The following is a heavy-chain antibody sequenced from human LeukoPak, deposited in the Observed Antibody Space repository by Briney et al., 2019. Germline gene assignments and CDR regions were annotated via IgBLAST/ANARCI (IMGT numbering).Heavy chain of an antibody. V-gene: IGHV4-31*03. CDR2: IYYSGST. Sequence: PSETLSLTCTVSGGSISSGGYYWSWIRQHPGKGLEWIGYIYYSGSTYYNPSLKSRVTISVDTSKNQFSLKLSSVTAADTAVYYCARARYNWNYAGLDYWGQGTLVTVSS. D-gene: IGHD1-7*01. CDR3: ARARYNWNYAGLDY. CDR1: GGSISSGGYY. J-gene: IGHJ4*02.